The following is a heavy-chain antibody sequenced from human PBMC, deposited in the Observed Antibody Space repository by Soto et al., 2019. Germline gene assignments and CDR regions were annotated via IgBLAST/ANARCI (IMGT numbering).Heavy chain of an antibody. D-gene: IGHD2-2*01. J-gene: IGHJ4*02. Sequence: EVQLVETGGGLIQPGGSLILACAASGFTVSIKYMSWLRQAPGKGLEWVSIIYSDGNTYYADSVKGRFTISRDNSKNTLNLQMNSLRAEDTAVYFCARGRGNCVVTTCFLPFDSWGQGTLVTVSS. V-gene: IGHV3-53*02. CDR2: IYSDGNT. CDR3: ARGRGNCVVTTCFLPFDS. CDR1: GFTVSIKY.